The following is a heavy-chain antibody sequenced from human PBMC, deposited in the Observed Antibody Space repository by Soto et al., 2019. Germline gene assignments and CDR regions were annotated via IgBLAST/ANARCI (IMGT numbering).Heavy chain of an antibody. V-gene: IGHV5-51*01. Sequence: PGESLKISCKGSGYTFPSYWIGWVRQMPGKGLEWMGIIYPGDSDTRYSPSFQGQVTISADKSISTAYLQWSSLKASDTAMYYCASYSSSANNWFDPWGQGTLVTVSS. CDR3: ASYSSSANNWFDP. CDR1: GYTFPSYW. D-gene: IGHD6-6*01. J-gene: IGHJ5*02. CDR2: IYPGDSDT.